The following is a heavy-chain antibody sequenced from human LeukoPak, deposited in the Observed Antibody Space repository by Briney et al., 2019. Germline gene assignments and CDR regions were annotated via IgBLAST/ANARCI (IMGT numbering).Heavy chain of an antibody. D-gene: IGHD5-18*01. CDR3: TTQFLSSYYYFDY. CDR2: IKSKTDGGTT. V-gene: IGHV3-15*01. CDR1: GFTFSNAW. Sequence: PGGSLRLSCAASGFTFSNAWMSWVRQAPGKGLEWVGRIKSKTDGGTTDYAAPVKGRFTISRDDSKNTLYLQMNSLETEDTAVYYCTTQFLSSYYYFDYWGQGALVTVSS. J-gene: IGHJ4*02.